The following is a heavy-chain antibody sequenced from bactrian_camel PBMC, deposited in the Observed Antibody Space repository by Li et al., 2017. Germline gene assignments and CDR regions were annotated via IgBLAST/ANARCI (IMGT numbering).Heavy chain of an antibody. CDR2: INTRGDTT. J-gene: IGHJ4*01. Sequence: HVQLVESGGGSVQSGGSLRLSCVMSGFTHSEYYMAWFRQAPGKERERVAAINTRGDTTFYADSVRGRFTISRDNAKNALFLQMNTLKPEDTAMYYCAAPARPWFRPLRHDEYNYWGQGTQVTVS. CDR3: AAPARPWFRPLRHDEYNY. CDR1: GFTHSEYY. V-gene: IGHV3S1*01.